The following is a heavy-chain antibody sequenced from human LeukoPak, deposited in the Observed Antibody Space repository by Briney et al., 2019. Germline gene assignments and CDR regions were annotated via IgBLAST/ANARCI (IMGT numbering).Heavy chain of an antibody. Sequence: GESLKISCKGSGYSFTTYWIAWVRQTPGKGPEWMGIIYPGDSDIRYSPSFQGQVTISVDKSISTAYLQWSSLKASDTAMYYCARRAYSGYEFDYWGQGTLVTVSS. J-gene: IGHJ4*02. CDR1: GYSFTTYW. D-gene: IGHD5-12*01. CDR2: IYPGDSDI. CDR3: ARRAYSGYEFDY. V-gene: IGHV5-51*01.